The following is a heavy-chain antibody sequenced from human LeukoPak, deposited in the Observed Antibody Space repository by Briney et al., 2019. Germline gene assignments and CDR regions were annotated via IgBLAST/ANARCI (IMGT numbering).Heavy chain of an antibody. CDR3: ARGGAYGSGSLHILDY. J-gene: IGHJ4*02. D-gene: IGHD3-10*01. CDR1: GFIFSDYY. V-gene: IGHV3-11*06. CDR2: ISSSGIYT. Sequence: GGSLRLSCAASGFIFSDYYMSWIRQTPGRGLEWVSHISSSGIYTNSADSVKGRFTISRDTAKNSLYLQMNSLSVEDTAVYYCARGGAYGSGSLHILDYWGQGTQVTVSS.